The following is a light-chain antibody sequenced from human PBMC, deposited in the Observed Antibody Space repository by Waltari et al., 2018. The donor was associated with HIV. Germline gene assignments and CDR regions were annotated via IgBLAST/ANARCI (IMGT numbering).Light chain of an antibody. Sequence: QSALTQPASVSGSPGQSSTISCTGTSSDVGGSNYVSWYQHHPASTPKRMINEVSNRPSGVSNRVSGSKSGNTASLTMSGLQAEDEADYYCSSYTSSSPVFGGGTKLTVL. CDR2: EVS. CDR1: SSDVGGSNY. CDR3: SSYTSSSPV. J-gene: IGLJ2*01. V-gene: IGLV2-14*01.